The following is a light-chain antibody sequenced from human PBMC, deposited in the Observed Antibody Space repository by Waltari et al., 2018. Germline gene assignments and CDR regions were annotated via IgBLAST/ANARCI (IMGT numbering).Light chain of an antibody. J-gene: IGKJ2*01. Sequence: DIVMTLSPVSLPVTPGEPASISCRSNQSLLNSNGYNSLDWYLQKPGQSPQLLIYLGSNRASGVPDRFSGSGSGTDSTLKVSRVEAEDVGVYYCMQALQTSYTFGQGTKLEIK. CDR2: LGS. CDR3: MQALQTSYT. V-gene: IGKV2-28*01. CDR1: QSLLNSNGYNS.